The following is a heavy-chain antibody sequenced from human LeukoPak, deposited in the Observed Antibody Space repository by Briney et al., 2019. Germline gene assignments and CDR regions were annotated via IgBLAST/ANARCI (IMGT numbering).Heavy chain of an antibody. D-gene: IGHD5-12*01. V-gene: IGHV3-23*01. J-gene: IGHJ4*02. Sequence: PGGSLRLSCAASGFTFSTYAMSWVRQAPGKGPEWVSAVRGSGSDTYYADSVKGRFTISRDNSKNTLHLQMNSLRAEDTAIYYCAKTSRVNSAYDSPFDYWGQGTLVTVSS. CDR2: VRGSGSDT. CDR3: AKTSRVNSAYDSPFDY. CDR1: GFTFSTYA.